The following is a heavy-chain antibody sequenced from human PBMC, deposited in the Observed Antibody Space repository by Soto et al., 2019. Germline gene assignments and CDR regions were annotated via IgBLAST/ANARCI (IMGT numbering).Heavy chain of an antibody. CDR2: ISYDGSQE. J-gene: IGHJ5*02. CDR1: GFRFSNFG. V-gene: IGHV3-30*18. Sequence: QVQLVESGGGVVQPGRSLRLSCVTTGFRFSNFGMHWVRQAPGKGLEWVAVISYDGSQEYYSDSVKGRSTISKDNSKNTLYLQINSLRAEDTAVYYCEKDEAPDSRIVGALNWFDPWGQGTLVTVSS. CDR3: EKDEAPDSRIVGALNWFDP. D-gene: IGHD1-26*01.